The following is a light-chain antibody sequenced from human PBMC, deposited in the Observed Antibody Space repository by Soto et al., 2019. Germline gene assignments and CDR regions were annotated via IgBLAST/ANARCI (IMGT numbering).Light chain of an antibody. CDR1: SSDVGGYNY. V-gene: IGLV2-8*01. CDR2: EVS. Sequence: QSALTQPPSASGSPGQSVTISCTGTSSDVGGYNYVSWYQQHPGKAPNLMIYEVSKRPSGVPDRFSGSKSGNTASLTVSGLQAEDAADYYCSSYAGSNNLGVFGTGTKVTVL. CDR3: SSYAGSNNLGV. J-gene: IGLJ1*01.